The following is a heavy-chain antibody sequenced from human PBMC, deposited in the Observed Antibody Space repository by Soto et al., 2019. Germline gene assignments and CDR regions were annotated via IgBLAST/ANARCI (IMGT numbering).Heavy chain of an antibody. V-gene: IGHV5-51*01. CDR3: ATSSYYYYYGMDV. CDR2: INPGDSDT. Sequence: GESLKISCEGSGFRFSKYKIGWVRQMPGKGLEWMGIINPGDSDTRYSPSFQGQVTISADKSISTAYLQWSTLKASDTATYYCATSSYYYYYGMDVWGQGTTVTVSS. J-gene: IGHJ6*02. CDR1: GFRFSKYK.